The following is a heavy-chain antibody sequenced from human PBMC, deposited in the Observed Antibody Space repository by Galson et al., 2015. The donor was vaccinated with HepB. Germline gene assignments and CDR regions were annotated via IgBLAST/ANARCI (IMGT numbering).Heavy chain of an antibody. J-gene: IGHJ4*02. D-gene: IGHD7-27*01. CDR3: VKTWGY. Sequence: GQGLEWMGGINPRGGSTTYAQKLKGRVSMTRETSTSTVYMELIRLRSEDTAVYYCVKTWGYWGQGTLVTVSS. V-gene: IGHV1-46*04. CDR2: INPRGGST.